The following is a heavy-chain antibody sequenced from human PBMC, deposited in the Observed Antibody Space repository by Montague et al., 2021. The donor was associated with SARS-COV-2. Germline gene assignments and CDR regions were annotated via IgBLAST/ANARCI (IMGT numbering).Heavy chain of an antibody. Sequence: SETLSLTCTVSGGSVGRISSHWGWIRQPPGKGLEYIGSFYYAGGTQCNPSLKSRVTISVDTSNDQFSLKMNSVTAADTAVYFCARLYGSSFDYWGQGTLVTVSS. CDR2: FYYAGGT. J-gene: IGHJ4*02. V-gene: IGHV4-39*01. CDR3: ARLYGSSFDY. D-gene: IGHD4-17*01. CDR1: GGSVGRISSH.